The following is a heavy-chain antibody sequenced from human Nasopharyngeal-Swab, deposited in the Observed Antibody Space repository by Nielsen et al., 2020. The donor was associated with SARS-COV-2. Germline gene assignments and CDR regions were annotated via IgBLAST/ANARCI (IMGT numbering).Heavy chain of an antibody. CDR1: GFSFSASA. CDR3: TTDYYFDY. CDR2: IGDKDHNYAT. J-gene: IGHJ4*02. Sequence: GESLKIACAASGFSFSASAMHWVRQAPGKGLEWLGRIGDKDHNYATTYGAAVKGRFTISRDESKNTAFLQMDSLKTEDTALYYCTTDYYFDYWGQGTLVTVSS. V-gene: IGHV3-73*01.